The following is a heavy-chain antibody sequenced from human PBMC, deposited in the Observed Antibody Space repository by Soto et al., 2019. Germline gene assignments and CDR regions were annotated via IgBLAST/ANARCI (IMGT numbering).Heavy chain of an antibody. J-gene: IGHJ4*02. V-gene: IGHV1-3*01. CDR3: ARGRTTITISDLYYFDY. D-gene: IGHD3-9*01. CDR1: GYTFTSYA. CDR2: INAGNGNT. Sequence: ASVKVSCKASGYTFTSYAMHWVRQAPGQRLEWMGWINAGNGNTKYSQKFQGRVTITRDTSASTAYMELSSLRSEDTAVHYCARGRTTITISDLYYFDYWGQRPLVTVSS.